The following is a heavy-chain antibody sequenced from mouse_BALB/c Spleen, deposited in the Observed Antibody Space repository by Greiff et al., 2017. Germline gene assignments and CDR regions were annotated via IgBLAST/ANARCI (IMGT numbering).Heavy chain of an antibody. CDR3: AREVRRDGLYAMDY. CDR1: GFSLTSYG. CDR2: IWAGGST. V-gene: IGHV2-9*02. J-gene: IGHJ4*01. D-gene: IGHD2-14*01. Sequence: VQLVESGPGLVAPSQSLSITCTVSGFSLTSYGVHWVRQPPGKGLEWLGVIWAGGSTNYNSALMSRLSISKDNSKSQVFLKMNSLQTDDTAMYYCAREVRRDGLYAMDYWGQGTSVTVSS.